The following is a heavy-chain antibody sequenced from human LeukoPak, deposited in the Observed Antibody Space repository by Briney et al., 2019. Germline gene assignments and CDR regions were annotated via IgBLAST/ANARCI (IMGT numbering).Heavy chain of an antibody. J-gene: IGHJ4*02. Sequence: SETLSLTCTVSGGSISSYYWSWTRQPPGKGPEWIGTTYHSGSTNYNPSLKSRVTISVDTSKNQFSLKLSSVTAADTAVYFCARGFRGDNFDYWGQGTLVTVSS. CDR1: GGSISSYY. D-gene: IGHD7-27*01. CDR2: TYHSGST. V-gene: IGHV4-59*08. CDR3: ARGFRGDNFDY.